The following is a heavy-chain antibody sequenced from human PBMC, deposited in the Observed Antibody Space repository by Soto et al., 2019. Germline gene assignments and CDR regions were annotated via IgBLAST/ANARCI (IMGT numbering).Heavy chain of an antibody. V-gene: IGHV5-51*01. CDR2: IYPGDSDT. Sequence: GESLKISCKGSGYSFTSYWIGWVRQMPGKGLEWMGIIYPGDSDTRYSPSFQGQVTISADKSISTAYLQWSSLKASDTAMYYCARGYFDWSNPNRTSEPWFDPWGQGTLVTVYS. CDR3: ARGYFDWSNPNRTSEPWFDP. J-gene: IGHJ5*02. CDR1: GYSFTSYW. D-gene: IGHD3-9*01.